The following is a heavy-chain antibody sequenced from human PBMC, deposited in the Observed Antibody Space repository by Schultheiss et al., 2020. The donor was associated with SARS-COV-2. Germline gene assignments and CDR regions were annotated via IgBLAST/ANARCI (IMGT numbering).Heavy chain of an antibody. CDR1: GFSLSTSGMR. CDR3: ARITIFGGSFDY. V-gene: IGHV2-70*04. CDR2: IDWDDDK. Sequence: SGPTLVKPTQTLTLTCTFSGFSLSTSGMRVSWIRQPPGKALEWLARIDWDDDKFYSTSLKTRLTISKDTSKNQVVLTMTNMDPVDTATYYCARITIFGGSFDYWGQGTLVTVSS. J-gene: IGHJ4*02. D-gene: IGHD3-3*01.